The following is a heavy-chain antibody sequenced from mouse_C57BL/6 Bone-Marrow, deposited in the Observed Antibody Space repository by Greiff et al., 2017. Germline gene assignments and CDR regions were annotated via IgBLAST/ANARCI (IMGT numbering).Heavy chain of an antibody. CDR2: IHPTSGST. Sequence: QVQLQQPGAELVKPGASVKLSCKASGYTFTSYWMHWVKQRPGQGLEWIGLIHPTSGSTNYNEKFKGKATLTVDKSSSTSYMQLSSLTSEDSAVYYCALYCYAGPCWYFDVWGTGTTLTVAS. CDR3: ALYCYAGPCWYFDV. J-gene: IGHJ1*03. V-gene: IGHV1-64*01. D-gene: IGHD2-12*01. CDR1: GYTFTSYW.